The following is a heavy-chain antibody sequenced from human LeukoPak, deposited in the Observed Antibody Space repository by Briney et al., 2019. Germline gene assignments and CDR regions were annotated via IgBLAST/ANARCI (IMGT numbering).Heavy chain of an antibody. CDR3: VRAARESPDNYYYGLDA. J-gene: IGHJ6*02. CDR1: GFTFNDHY. Sequence: GGALRLSCAASGFTFNDHYMDWVRQAPGKGLEWVGRTRNKPKRYTTEYAASVKGRFTISRDDSKNSLYLQMNSLKNEDTAVYYCVRAARESPDNYYYGLDAWGQGTTVTVSS. V-gene: IGHV3-72*01. CDR2: TRNKPKRYTT.